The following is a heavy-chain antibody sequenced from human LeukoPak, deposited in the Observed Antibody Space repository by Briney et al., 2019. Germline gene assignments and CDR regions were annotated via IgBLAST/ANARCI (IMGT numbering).Heavy chain of an antibody. J-gene: IGHJ5*02. D-gene: IGHD5-18*01. CDR2: VFYSGTT. CDR3: AARNLYDTAIVLGIWFDP. CDR1: GGSISSGGYS. V-gene: IGHV4-30-4*07. Sequence: SETLSLTCAVSGGSISSGGYSGNWIRQPPGQGLEWIGCVFYSGTTYYNPSLKSRVSISVDTTKNQFSLKLSSVTAADTAVYYCAARNLYDTAIVLGIWFDPWGQGTLVTVSS.